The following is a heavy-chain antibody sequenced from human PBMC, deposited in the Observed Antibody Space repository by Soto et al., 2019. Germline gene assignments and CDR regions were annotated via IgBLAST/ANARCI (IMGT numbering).Heavy chain of an antibody. D-gene: IGHD3-10*01. CDR1: GFSFSISW. V-gene: IGHV3-15*02. CDR3: ATGAGRPAEHFDW. Sequence: EVQLVESGGALVKPGGSLRLSCAASGFSFSISWMTWVRQAPGKELEWVGRIKSEAEVGITDYAAPVKGRFTISRDDSKNTLFLEMNSLKSEDTAVDYCATGAGRPAEHFDWWGQGTLVTVSS. J-gene: IGHJ4*02. CDR2: IKSEAEVGIT.